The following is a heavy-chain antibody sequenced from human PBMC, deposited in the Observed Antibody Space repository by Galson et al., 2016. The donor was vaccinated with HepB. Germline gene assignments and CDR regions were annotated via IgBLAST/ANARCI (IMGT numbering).Heavy chain of an antibody. CDR1: GFTFSNYA. CDR2: ISGSGGST. CDR3: AKEDRAYCGGDWDY. V-gene: IGHV3-23*01. J-gene: IGHJ4*02. Sequence: SLRLSCAASGFTFSNYAMTWVRQAPGKGLEWVSAISGSGGSTYYADSVKGRFTISRDNSKNTLYPQMNSLRAEDTAVYYCAKEDRAYCGGDWDYWGQGTLVTVSS. D-gene: IGHD2-21*02.